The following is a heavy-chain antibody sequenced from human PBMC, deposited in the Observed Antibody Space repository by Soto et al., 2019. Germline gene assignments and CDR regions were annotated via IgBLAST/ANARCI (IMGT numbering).Heavy chain of an antibody. CDR3: ARDRRVSWFDP. V-gene: IGHV4-31*03. J-gene: IGHJ5*02. Sequence: SETLSLTCTVSGGSISSGGYYWSWIRQHPGKGLEWIGYIYYSGSTYYNPSLKSRVTISVDTSKNQFSLKLSSVTAADTAVYYCARDRRVSWFDPWGQGTLVTVSS. D-gene: IGHD6-13*01. CDR1: GGSISSGGYY. CDR2: IYYSGST.